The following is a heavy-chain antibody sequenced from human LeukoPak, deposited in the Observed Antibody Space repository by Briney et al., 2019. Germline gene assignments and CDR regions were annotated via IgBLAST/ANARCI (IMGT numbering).Heavy chain of an antibody. D-gene: IGHD1-26*01. CDR2: IKPSGGDT. Sequence: ASVKVSCKASGYTFTSYYMHWVRQAPGQGLEWMGIIKPSGGDTTYAQRFQGRVTMTRDTSTSTVYMELSSLRSEDTAVYYCARVSGTYYYFDYWGQGTLVTVSS. J-gene: IGHJ4*02. V-gene: IGHV1-46*01. CDR1: GYTFTSYY. CDR3: ARVSGTYYYFDY.